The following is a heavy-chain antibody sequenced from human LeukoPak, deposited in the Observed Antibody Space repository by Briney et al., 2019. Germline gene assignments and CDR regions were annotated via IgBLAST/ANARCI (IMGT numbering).Heavy chain of an antibody. D-gene: IGHD3-10*01. J-gene: IGHJ4*02. Sequence: SETLSLTCAVSGYSISSGYYWGWIRQPPGKGLEWIGSIYHSGSTYYNPSLKSRVTISVDTSKNQFSLKLSSVTAADTAVYYCARHGAPGSFDYWGQGTLVTVSS. V-gene: IGHV4-38-2*01. CDR2: IYHSGST. CDR3: ARHGAPGSFDY. CDR1: GYSISSGYY.